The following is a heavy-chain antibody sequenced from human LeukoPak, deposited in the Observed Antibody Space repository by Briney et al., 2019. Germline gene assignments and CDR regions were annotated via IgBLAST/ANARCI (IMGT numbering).Heavy chain of an antibody. CDR3: ARDLPAEYDILTGDGMDV. J-gene: IGHJ6*02. CDR1: GGTFSSYA. D-gene: IGHD3-9*01. Sequence: SVKVSCKASGGTFSSYAISWVRQAPGQGLEWMGGIIPIFGTANYAQKFQGRVTITVDESTSTAYMELSSLRSEDTAVYYCARDLPAEYDILTGDGMDVWGQGTTVTVSS. V-gene: IGHV1-69*13. CDR2: IIPIFGTA.